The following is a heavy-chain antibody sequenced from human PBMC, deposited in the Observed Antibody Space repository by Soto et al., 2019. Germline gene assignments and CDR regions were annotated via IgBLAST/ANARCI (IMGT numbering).Heavy chain of an antibody. CDR1: GGSISSGDYY. D-gene: IGHD6-13*01. V-gene: IGHV4-30-4*01. CDR3: ASEIAAAGTRGRFDP. J-gene: IGHJ5*02. Sequence: KPFETLSLTCTVSGGSISSGDYYWSWIRQPPGKGLEWIGYIYYSGSTYHNPSLKSRVTISVDTSKNQFSLKLSSVTAADTAVYYCASEIAAAGTRGRFDPWGQGTLVTVSS. CDR2: IYYSGST.